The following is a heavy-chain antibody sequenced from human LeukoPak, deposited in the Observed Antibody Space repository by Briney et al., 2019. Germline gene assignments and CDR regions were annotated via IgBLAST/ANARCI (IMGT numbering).Heavy chain of an antibody. Sequence: GGSLRLSCAASGFSLSSYAMSWVRQAPGKGLEWVSATSSSDSGTYYADSVRGRFTISRDNSKNTLYLHMKSLRAEDAAVYYCAKGSGAWVAVAEWFDPWGQGTLVTVSS. CDR3: AKGSGAWVAVAEWFDP. J-gene: IGHJ5*02. D-gene: IGHD6-19*01. V-gene: IGHV3-23*01. CDR1: GFSLSSYA. CDR2: TSSSDSGT.